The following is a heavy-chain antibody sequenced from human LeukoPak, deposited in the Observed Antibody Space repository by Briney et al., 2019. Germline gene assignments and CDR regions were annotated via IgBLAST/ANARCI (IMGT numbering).Heavy chain of an antibody. D-gene: IGHD3-10*01. CDR3: AKTGAYYYGSGSYYIDY. J-gene: IGHJ4*02. V-gene: IGHV3-23*01. CDR1: GFTFSSYA. CDR2: ISGSGGST. Sequence: GGSLRLSCAASGFTFSSYAVSWVRQAPGKGLEWVSAISGSGGSTYYADSVKGRFTISRDNSKNTLYLQMNSLRAEDTAVYYCAKTGAYYYGSGSYYIDYWGQGTLVTVSS.